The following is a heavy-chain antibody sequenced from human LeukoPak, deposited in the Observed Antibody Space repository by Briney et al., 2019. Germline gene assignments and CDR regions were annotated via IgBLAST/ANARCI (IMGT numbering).Heavy chain of an antibody. J-gene: IGHJ4*02. CDR2: IYTSGST. CDR3: ARYRYDSSGYYYGD. V-gene: IGHV4-4*07. Sequence: SETLSLTCTVSGGSISSYYWSWIRQPAGKGLEWIGRIYTSGSTNYNPSLKSRVTISVDTSKNQFSLKLSSVTAADTAVYYCARYRYDSSGYYYGDWGQGTLVTVSS. CDR1: GGSISSYY. D-gene: IGHD3-22*01.